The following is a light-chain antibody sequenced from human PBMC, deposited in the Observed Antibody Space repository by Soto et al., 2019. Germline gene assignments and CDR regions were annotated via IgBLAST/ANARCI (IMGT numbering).Light chain of an antibody. V-gene: IGKV3-20*01. Sequence: EIVLTQSPGTLSLSPGERATLSCRASQSVSSSYLAWYQQKPGQAPRLLIYGASSRATGIPDRFSGSGSDTDFTLTISRLEPEDFAVYYCQQYAGSPRTFGQGTKVDIK. CDR3: QQYAGSPRT. J-gene: IGKJ2*01. CDR1: QSVSSSY. CDR2: GAS.